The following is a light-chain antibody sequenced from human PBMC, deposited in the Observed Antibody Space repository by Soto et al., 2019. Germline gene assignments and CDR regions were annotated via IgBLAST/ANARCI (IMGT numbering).Light chain of an antibody. V-gene: IGKV3-20*01. CDR1: QSVSSSY. Sequence: EIVLTQSPGTLSLSPGERATLSCRASQSVSSSYLAWYQQKPGQAPRLLIYGASSRATGIPDRFSGSGSGTDFNLTISRLETEDFAVYYCQQYGRTFGQGTKVDI. CDR3: QQYGRT. J-gene: IGKJ1*01. CDR2: GAS.